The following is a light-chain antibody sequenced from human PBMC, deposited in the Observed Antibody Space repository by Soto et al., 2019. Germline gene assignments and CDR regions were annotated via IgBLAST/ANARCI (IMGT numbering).Light chain of an antibody. CDR3: QQYGSSPRWT. Sequence: EIVLTQSPGTLSLSPGERATLSCRASQSVSSSYLAWYQQKPGQAPRLLIYGASSRATGIPDRFSGSGSGTDFPLTISRLEPEDFAVHYCQQYGSSPRWTFGQGTKVEIK. CDR1: QSVSSSY. J-gene: IGKJ1*01. CDR2: GAS. V-gene: IGKV3-20*01.